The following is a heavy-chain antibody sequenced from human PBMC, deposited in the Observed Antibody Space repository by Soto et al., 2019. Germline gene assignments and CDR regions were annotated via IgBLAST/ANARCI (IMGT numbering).Heavy chain of an antibody. CDR2: ISYDGSNK. CDR1: GFTFSSYA. J-gene: IGHJ4*02. V-gene: IGHV3-30-3*01. Sequence: QVQLVESGGGVVQPGRSLRLSCAASGFTFSSYAMHWVRQAPGKGLEWVAVISYDGSNKYYADSVKGRFTISRDNSKNTLYLQMNSLRAEDTAVYYGAIEVRQQQLLFDYWGQGTLVTVSS. D-gene: IGHD6-13*01. CDR3: AIEVRQQQLLFDY.